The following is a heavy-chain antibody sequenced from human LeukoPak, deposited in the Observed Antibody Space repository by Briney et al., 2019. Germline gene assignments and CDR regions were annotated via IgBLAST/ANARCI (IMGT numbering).Heavy chain of an antibody. J-gene: IGHJ4*02. CDR1: GYTFTSYD. CDR2: MNPNSGNT. D-gene: IGHD1-14*01. CDR3: ASGSGAWYKEFDY. Sequence: ASVKVSCKASGYTFTSYDVNWVRQATGQGLEWMGWMNPNSGNTGYAQKFQGRVTMTRNTSISTAYMELSSLISEDTAVYYCASGSGAWYKEFDYWGQGTLVTVSS. V-gene: IGHV1-8*01.